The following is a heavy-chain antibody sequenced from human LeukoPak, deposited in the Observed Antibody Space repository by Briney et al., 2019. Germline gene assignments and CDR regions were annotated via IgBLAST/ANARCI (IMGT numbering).Heavy chain of an antibody. D-gene: IGHD4-11*01. CDR2: IVPMYGTR. CDR3: ARETSNYYYFDS. J-gene: IGHJ4*02. CDR1: GGTFSSYG. Sequence: SVKVSCKASGGTFSSYGINWVRQAPGQGLEWMGGIVPMYGTRNYAQKFQGRVIITADESTTTAYMELHSLRSEDTAVYYCARETSNYYYFDSWGQGTLVTVSS. V-gene: IGHV1-69*13.